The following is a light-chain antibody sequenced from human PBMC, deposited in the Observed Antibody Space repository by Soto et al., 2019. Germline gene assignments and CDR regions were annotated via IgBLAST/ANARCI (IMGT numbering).Light chain of an antibody. Sequence: QSALTQPASVSGSPGQSSTISCTGTSSDVGGYNYVSWYQQHPGKAPKLIIYEVTNRPSGVSIRFSGSKSGNTASLTISGLQAEDEADYYCHSYTTTNSWVFGGGTKLTVL. CDR3: HSYTTTNSWV. J-gene: IGLJ3*02. V-gene: IGLV2-14*01. CDR2: EVT. CDR1: SSDVGGYNY.